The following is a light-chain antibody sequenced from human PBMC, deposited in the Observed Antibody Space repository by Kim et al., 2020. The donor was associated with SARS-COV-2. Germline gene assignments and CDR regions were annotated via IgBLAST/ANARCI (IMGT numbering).Light chain of an antibody. J-gene: IGKJ1*01. Sequence: IGDDLAWFQQRPGKAPKLLIYSASSLQPGVPSRFSGSGSDTHFTLTITTLLPEDFATYYCLQDYDYPRTFGQGTKVDIK. CDR3: LQDYDYPRT. CDR2: SAS. CDR1: IGDD. V-gene: IGKV1-6*01.